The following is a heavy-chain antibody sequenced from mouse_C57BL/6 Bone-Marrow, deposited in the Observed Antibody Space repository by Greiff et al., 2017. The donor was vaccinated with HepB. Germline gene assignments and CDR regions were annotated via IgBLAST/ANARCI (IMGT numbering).Heavy chain of an antibody. CDR2: INPSNGGT. Sequence: VQLQQPGTELVKPGASVKLSCKASGYTFTSYWMHWVKQRPGQGLEWIGNINPSNGGTNYNEKFKSKATLTVDKSSSTAYMQLSSLTSEDSAAYYCARSLYYYGSSPAWFAYWGQGTLVTVSA. CDR1: GYTFTSYW. CDR3: ARSLYYYGSSPAWFAY. V-gene: IGHV1-53*01. D-gene: IGHD1-1*01. J-gene: IGHJ3*01.